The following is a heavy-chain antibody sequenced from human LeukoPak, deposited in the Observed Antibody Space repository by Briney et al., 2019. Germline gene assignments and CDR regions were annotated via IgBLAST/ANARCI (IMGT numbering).Heavy chain of an antibody. J-gene: IGHJ3*02. V-gene: IGHV3-48*03. CDR1: GFTFSSFD. CDR3: ARDVPAYYYDSSGYTDAFDI. D-gene: IGHD3-22*01. CDR2: ITSSGSSI. Sequence: GGSLRLSCAASGFTFSSFDMNWVRQAPGKGLEWLSYITSSGSSIYNADSVKGRFTSSRDNAKNSLYLQMNSLRAEDTAVYYCARDVPAYYYDSSGYTDAFDIWGQGTMVTVSS.